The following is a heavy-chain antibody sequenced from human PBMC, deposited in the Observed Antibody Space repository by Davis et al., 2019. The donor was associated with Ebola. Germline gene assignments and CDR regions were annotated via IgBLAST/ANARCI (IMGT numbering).Heavy chain of an antibody. Sequence: PGGSLRLSCAASGFTFSTYAVTWVRQAPGKGLEWVSAISGSGGSTYYADSVKGRFTISRDNSKNTLYLQMNSLRAEDTAVYCARRVSVYYYGMDVWGQGTTVTVSS. CDR3: ARRVSVYYYGMDV. D-gene: IGHD5/OR15-5a*01. CDR2: ISGSGGST. CDR1: GFTFSTYA. J-gene: IGHJ6*02. V-gene: IGHV3-23*01.